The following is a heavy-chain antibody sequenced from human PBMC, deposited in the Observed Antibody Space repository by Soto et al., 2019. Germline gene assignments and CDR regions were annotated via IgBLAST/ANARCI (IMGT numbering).Heavy chain of an antibody. Sequence: EVRLVESGEALVQPGGSLRLSCAASGFTFSSYAMHWVRQAPGKGLEYVSGISSTGAYTYYAASLKVIFTISRDNSQNTVDLQMGSLRVEDTAVYYCARESVRPHLPPPPDYWGQGTLVTVSS. CDR1: GFTFSSYA. J-gene: IGHJ4*02. D-gene: IGHD2-8*01. V-gene: IGHV3-64*02. CDR2: ISSTGAYT. CDR3: ARESVRPHLPPPPDY.